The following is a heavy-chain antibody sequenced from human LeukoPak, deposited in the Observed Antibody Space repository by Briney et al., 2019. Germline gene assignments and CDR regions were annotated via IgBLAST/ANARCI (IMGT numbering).Heavy chain of an antibody. V-gene: IGHV3-23*01. CDR1: GFTFSSYD. CDR2: ISGSGDST. Sequence: GSLRLSCAASGFTFSSYDMSWFRQAPGRGLEWVSGISGSGDSTSYVDSVKGRFTISRDNSKNTLYLQMNSLRDEDTAVYYCAKREKAAAHFDYWGQGTLVTVSS. CDR3: AKREKAAAHFDY. D-gene: IGHD6-13*01. J-gene: IGHJ4*02.